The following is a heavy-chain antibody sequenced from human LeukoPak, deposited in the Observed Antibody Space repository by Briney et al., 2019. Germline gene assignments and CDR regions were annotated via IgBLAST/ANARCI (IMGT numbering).Heavy chain of an antibody. CDR2: IFSDGIRK. J-gene: IGHJ4*02. CDR3: ARASGPIKKNRFDQ. CDR1: GFTFSTYG. D-gene: IGHD1-26*01. Sequence: GWSLRLSCATSGFTFSTYGMEWVRQAPGKGLEWVAIIFSDGIRKYYADSVKGRFTISRDISRSTLYLEMNSLSAEDTAVYYCARASGPIKKNRFDQWGQGTLVTVSS. V-gene: IGHV3-30*12.